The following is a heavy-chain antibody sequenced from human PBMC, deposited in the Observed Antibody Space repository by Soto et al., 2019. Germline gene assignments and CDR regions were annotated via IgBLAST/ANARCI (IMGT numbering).Heavy chain of an antibody. CDR1: GGSVSRGGFY. CDR3: TREAGY. Sequence: QVRLQESGPGLVKPSQTLSLTCTVSGGSVSRGGFYWNWIRQHPGKGLEWIGYMYNDGRNEYNPSLKSRVSISVDTPKNQFSLKVMSVTVADTAVYYCTREAGYWGQGILVTVSS. D-gene: IGHD6-25*01. CDR2: MYNDGRN. J-gene: IGHJ4*02. V-gene: IGHV4-31*03.